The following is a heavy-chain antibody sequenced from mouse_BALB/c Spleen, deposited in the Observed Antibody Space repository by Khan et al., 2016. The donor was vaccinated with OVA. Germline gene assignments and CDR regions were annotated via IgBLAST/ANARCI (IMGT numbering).Heavy chain of an antibody. CDR2: MIYSGNT. J-gene: IGHJ3*01. V-gene: IGHV3-8*02. CDR3: ARSTYRYAFAY. Sequence: EVQLQESGPSLVKPSQTLSLTCSVTGDSITSGYWSWIRKFPGHKLEYMGYMIYSGNTYYNPSLKSRISITRHTSKNQYYLQLNSVTTEDTATYDCARSTYRYAFAYWGQGTLVTVSA. CDR1: GDSITSGY. D-gene: IGHD2-14*01.